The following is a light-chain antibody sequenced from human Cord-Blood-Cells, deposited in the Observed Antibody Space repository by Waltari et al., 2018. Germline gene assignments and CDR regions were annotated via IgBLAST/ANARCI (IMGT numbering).Light chain of an antibody. J-gene: IGLJ1*01. Sequence: QSALTQPASVSGSPGQSITIPCTGTSSDVGGYNYVSWYQQHPGKTPKLMIYDVSNRPSGVSNRFSGSKSCNTASLTISGLQAEDEADYYCSSYTSSSTYVFGTGTKVTVL. CDR3: SSYTSSSTYV. V-gene: IGLV2-14*01. CDR1: SSDVGGYNY. CDR2: DVS.